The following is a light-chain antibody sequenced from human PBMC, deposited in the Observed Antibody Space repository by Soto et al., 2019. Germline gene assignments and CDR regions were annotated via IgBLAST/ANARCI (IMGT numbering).Light chain of an antibody. CDR2: EAS. J-gene: IGKJ3*01. CDR1: QDIGNY. CDR3: QQYETLLFT. Sequence: DIQMTQSTSSLSASVGDRVTITCQANQDIGNYLSWYQQKSGQAPKLLIYEASILEPGVPSRFSGSGSGTDFTLTISRLQPEDFATYYCQQYETLLFTFGPGTKVDI. V-gene: IGKV1-33*01.